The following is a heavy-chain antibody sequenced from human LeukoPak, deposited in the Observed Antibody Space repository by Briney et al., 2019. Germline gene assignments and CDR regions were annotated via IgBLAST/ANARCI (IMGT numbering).Heavy chain of an antibody. CDR3: ARDSGNYLDAFDI. J-gene: IGHJ3*02. Sequence: GGSLRLSCAVSGLTFNNYAMSWVRQAPGKGLEWVSGISGRGASKYYADSVKGRFTISRDNAKNSLYLQMNSLRAEDTAVYYCARDSGNYLDAFDIWGQGTMVTVSS. D-gene: IGHD1-7*01. CDR1: GLTFNNYA. CDR2: ISGRGASK. V-gene: IGHV3-23*01.